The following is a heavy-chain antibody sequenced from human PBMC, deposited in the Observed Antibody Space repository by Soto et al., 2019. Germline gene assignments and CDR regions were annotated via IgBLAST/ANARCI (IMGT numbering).Heavy chain of an antibody. CDR3: ARDRIAVAGTGCLDY. CDR1: GFTFSSYW. J-gene: IGHJ4*02. V-gene: IGHV3-7*01. CDR2: IKQDGSEK. D-gene: IGHD6-19*01. Sequence: GGSLRLSXAASGFTFSSYWMSWVRQAPGKGLEWVANIKQDGSEKYYVDSVKGRFTISRDNAKNSLYLQMNSLRAEDTAVYYCARDRIAVAGTGCLDYWGQGTLVTVSS.